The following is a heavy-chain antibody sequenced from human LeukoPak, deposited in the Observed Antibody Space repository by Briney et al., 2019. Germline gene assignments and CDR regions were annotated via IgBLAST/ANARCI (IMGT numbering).Heavy chain of an antibody. CDR1: GGSISSGNYH. V-gene: IGHV4-61*02. D-gene: IGHD4/OR15-4a*01. J-gene: IGHJ4*02. CDR2: IYTGGST. Sequence: SETLSLTCTVSGGSISSGNYHWSWIRQPAGKGLEWIGCIYTGGSTNYNPSFKSRLTISIDKSKNQFSLKLTSVTAADSAVYFCARGPPLGDDYDPPFRYWGQGTLVTVSS. CDR3: ARGPPLGDDYDPPFRY.